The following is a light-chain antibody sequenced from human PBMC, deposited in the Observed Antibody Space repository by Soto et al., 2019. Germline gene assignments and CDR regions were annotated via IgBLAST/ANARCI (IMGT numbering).Light chain of an antibody. CDR3: QQYGSSPLIT. V-gene: IGKV3-20*01. J-gene: IGKJ5*01. CDR1: QSVDSNY. Sequence: EIVLTQSPGTLSLSPGERATLSCRASQSVDSNYLAWFQQKPGQAPRLLIFGASNRATGIPDRFSGSGSGTDFTLTISRLEPEEFAVYYCQQYGSSPLITFGQGKRLEIK. CDR2: GAS.